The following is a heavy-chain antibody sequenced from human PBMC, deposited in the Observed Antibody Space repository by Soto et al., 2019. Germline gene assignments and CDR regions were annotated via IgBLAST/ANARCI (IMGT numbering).Heavy chain of an antibody. CDR3: ARLDSSGWYYYYGMDV. J-gene: IGHJ6*02. CDR2: IIPIFGTA. CDR1: GGTFSSYA. D-gene: IGHD6-19*01. V-gene: IGHV1-69*13. Sequence: ASVKVSCKASGGTFSSYAISWVRQAPGQGLEWMGGIIPIFGTANYAQKFQGRVTITADESTSTAYMELSSLRSEDTAVYYCARLDSSGWYYYYGMDVWGQGTTVTVYS.